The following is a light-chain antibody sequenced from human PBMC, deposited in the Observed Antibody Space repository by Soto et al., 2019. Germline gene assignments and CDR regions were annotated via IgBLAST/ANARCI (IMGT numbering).Light chain of an antibody. CDR2: GAS. V-gene: IGKV3-20*01. CDR1: QSISGSY. J-gene: IGKJ5*01. Sequence: EIVLTQSPGTLALSPGERATLSSRASQSISGSYLGWFQQKPGQAPRLLIYGASGRATGIPDRFSGSATGTDFTLGISRLEPEDCAVYYCQQYGYSPKNFGRGTRLEIK. CDR3: QQYGYSPKN.